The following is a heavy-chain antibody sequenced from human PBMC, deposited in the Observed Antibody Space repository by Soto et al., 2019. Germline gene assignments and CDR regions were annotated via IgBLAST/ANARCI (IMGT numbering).Heavy chain of an antibody. J-gene: IGHJ4*02. D-gene: IGHD1-26*01. CDR3: ARDSEGAGEGFDY. V-gene: IGHV4-31*03. CDR2: IYYSGST. Sequence: QVQLQESGPGLVKPSQTLSLTCTASGGSISSGGYYRSWIRQHPGKALEWIGNIYYSGSTYYNQSLNSRVTISVETAKNQFSLKLSSVTAADTAVYYCARDSEGAGEGFDYWGQGSLVTV. CDR1: GGSISSGGYY.